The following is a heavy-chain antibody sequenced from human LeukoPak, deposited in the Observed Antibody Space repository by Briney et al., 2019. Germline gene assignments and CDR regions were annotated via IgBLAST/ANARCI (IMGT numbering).Heavy chain of an antibody. CDR1: GFTFSSYW. CDR2: IRQDGSEK. V-gene: IGHV3-7*01. Sequence: GGSLRLSCAASGFTFSSYWMSWVRQAPGKGLEWVANIRQDGSEKYYVDSVKGRFTISRDNAKNSLYLQMNSLRAEDTAVYYCARDGAVFGSGSIEQDYWGQGTLVTVSS. D-gene: IGHD3-10*01. J-gene: IGHJ4*02. CDR3: ARDGAVFGSGSIEQDY.